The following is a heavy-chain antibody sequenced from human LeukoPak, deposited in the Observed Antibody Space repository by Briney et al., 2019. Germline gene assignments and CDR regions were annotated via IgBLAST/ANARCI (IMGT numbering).Heavy chain of an antibody. V-gene: IGHV1-18*01. CDR3: ARSLEPIAAAGEVGY. J-gene: IGHJ4*02. Sequence: GASVKVSCKASGYTFTSYGISWVRQAPGQGLEWMGWISAYNGNTNYAQKFQGRVTMTRNTSISTAYMELSSLRSEDTAVYYCARSLEPIAAAGEVGYWGQGTLVTVSS. CDR2: ISAYNGNT. CDR1: GYTFTSYG. D-gene: IGHD6-13*01.